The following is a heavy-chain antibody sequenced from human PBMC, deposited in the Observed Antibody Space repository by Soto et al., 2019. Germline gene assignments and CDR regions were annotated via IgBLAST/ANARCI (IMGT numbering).Heavy chain of an antibody. CDR3: ARVVGALGHWFDP. CDR2: ISAHNYNT. Sequence: QVQLVQSGAEVKKPGASMKVSCKASGYTFTSYGLSWVRQAPGQGLEGMGRISAHNYNTNYAQKLQGRVTMTTDTSTSTVYMELRSLRSDDTAVYYCARVVGALGHWFDPWGQGTLVTVSS. V-gene: IGHV1-18*01. J-gene: IGHJ5*02. CDR1: GYTFTSYG. D-gene: IGHD1-26*01.